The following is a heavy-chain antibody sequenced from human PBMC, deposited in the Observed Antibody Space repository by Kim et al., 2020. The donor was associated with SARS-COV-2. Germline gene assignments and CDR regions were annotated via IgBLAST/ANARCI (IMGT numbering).Heavy chain of an antibody. CDR2: ISGSGGST. CDR3: ANDGTSLNWFDP. J-gene: IGHJ5*02. Sequence: GGSLRLSCAASGFTFSSYAMSWVRQAPGKGLEWVSAISGSGGSTYYADSVKGRFTISRDNSKNTLYLQMNSLRAEDTAVYYCANDGTSLNWFDPWGQGTLVTVSS. D-gene: IGHD2-2*01. CDR1: GFTFSSYA. V-gene: IGHV3-23*01.